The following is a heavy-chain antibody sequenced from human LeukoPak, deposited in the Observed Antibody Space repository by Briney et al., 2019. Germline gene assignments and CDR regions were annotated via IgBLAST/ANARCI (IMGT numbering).Heavy chain of an antibody. V-gene: IGHV3-53*01. CDR3: ARGQYASGAFDF. Sequence: GGSLRLSCTVSGFTVSTNYMSWVRQAPGKGLEWVSVIYSGGSTIYADSVKGRFTISRDNAKNTLYLQMNSLRAEDTAVYYCARGQYASGAFDFWGQGTMVTVSS. CDR1: GFTVSTNY. CDR2: IYSGGST. J-gene: IGHJ3*01.